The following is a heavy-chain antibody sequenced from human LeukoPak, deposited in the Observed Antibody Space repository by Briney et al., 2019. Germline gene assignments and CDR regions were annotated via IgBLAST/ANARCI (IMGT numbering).Heavy chain of an antibody. CDR3: ARQRDDYDFWSGYLRFDY. CDR2: IYYSGST. D-gene: IGHD3-3*01. V-gene: IGHV4-39*01. Sequence: SETLSLTCTVSGGSISSSSYYWGWIRQPPGKGLEWIGSIYYSGSTYYNPSLKSRVTISVDTSKNQFSLKLSSVTAADTAVYYCARQRDDYDFWSGYLRFDYWGQGTLVTVSS. CDR1: GGSISSSSYY. J-gene: IGHJ4*02.